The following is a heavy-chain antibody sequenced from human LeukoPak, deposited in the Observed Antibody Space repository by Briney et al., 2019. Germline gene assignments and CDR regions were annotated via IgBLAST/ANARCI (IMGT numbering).Heavy chain of an antibody. V-gene: IGHV3-23*01. CDR1: GFTFSSYA. J-gene: IGHJ4*02. CDR3: AKDSAVVPDHPTPTHFDY. D-gene: IGHD1-14*01. CDR2: ISGSGGST. Sequence: GGSLRLSCAASGFTFSSYAMSWVRQAPGKGLEWVSAISGSGGSTYYADSVKGRLTISRDNSKNTLYLQMNSLRAEDTAVYYCAKDSAVVPDHPTPTHFDYWGQGTLVTVSS.